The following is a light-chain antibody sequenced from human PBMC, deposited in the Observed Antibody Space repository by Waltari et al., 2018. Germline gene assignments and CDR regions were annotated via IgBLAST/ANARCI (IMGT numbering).Light chain of an antibody. CDR3: QHYVRLPAT. Sequence: EIMLTQSPGTLSLSPGERATLSCRASQSISKYLAWYQQKPGQAPRLLIFGESSRATGIPDRFSGIGSGTDFSLTISRLEPQDFAVYYCQHYVRLPATFGQGTKVEIK. J-gene: IGKJ1*01. CDR1: QSISKY. CDR2: GES. V-gene: IGKV3-20*01.